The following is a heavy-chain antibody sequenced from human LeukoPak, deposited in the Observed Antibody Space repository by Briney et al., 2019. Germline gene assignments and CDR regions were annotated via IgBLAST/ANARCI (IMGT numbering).Heavy chain of an antibody. V-gene: IGHV3-30*02. CDR1: RITFSSYG. J-gene: IGHJ3*02. CDR2: IRYDGSNK. Sequence: GGSLRHSFAASRITFSSYGIHWVRQAPCKGLEWVAFIRYDGSNKYYADSVKGRFTISRDNSKSTLYLQMNSLRASDTAMYYCARQRRNGGLAASNDAFDIWGQGTMVTVSS. CDR3: ARQRRNGGLAASNDAFDI. D-gene: IGHD6-25*01.